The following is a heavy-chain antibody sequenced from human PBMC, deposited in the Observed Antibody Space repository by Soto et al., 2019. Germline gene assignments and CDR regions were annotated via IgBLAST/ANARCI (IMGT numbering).Heavy chain of an antibody. CDR2: TYYRSRWYN. J-gene: IGHJ6*02. CDR3: ARSEEDSDYYYYGMDV. Sequence: SQTLSLTCVISGDSVSSNSVAWNWVRQSPSRGLEWLGRTYYRSRWYNDYAVSVRSRIAINPDTSKNHFSLQLNSVTPDDTAVYYCARSEEDSDYYYYGMDVWGQGPTVTVSS. D-gene: IGHD2-15*01. V-gene: IGHV6-1*01. CDR1: GDSVSSNSVA.